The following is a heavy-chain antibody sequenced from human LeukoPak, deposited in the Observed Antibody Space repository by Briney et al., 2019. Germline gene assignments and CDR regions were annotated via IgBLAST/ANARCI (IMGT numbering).Heavy chain of an antibody. CDR3: ARDSSGYQGFDY. J-gene: IGHJ4*02. Sequence: SQTLSLTCTVSGGSISSGDYYWSWIRQPPGKGLEWIGHIYYSGSTYYNPSLKSRVTISVDTSKNQFSLKLSSVTAADTAVYYCARDSSGYQGFDYWGQGTLVTVSS. CDR2: IYYSGST. V-gene: IGHV4-30-4*01. CDR1: GGSISSGDYY. D-gene: IGHD3-22*01.